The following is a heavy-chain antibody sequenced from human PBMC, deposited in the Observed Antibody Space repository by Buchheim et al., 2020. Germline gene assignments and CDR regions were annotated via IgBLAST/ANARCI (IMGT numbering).Heavy chain of an antibody. CDR3: ARDTPTVVYYYYGMDV. CDR1: GYTFTSYY. CDR2: INPSGGST. Sequence: QVQLVQSGAEVKKPGASVKVSCKASGYTFTSYYMHWVRQAPGQGLEWMGIINPSGGSTSYAQKFQGRVTMTRDTSKSTVNMELSSLRSEDTAMYYCARDTPTVVYYYYGMDVWGQGTT. D-gene: IGHD4-23*01. J-gene: IGHJ6*01. V-gene: IGHV1-46*01.